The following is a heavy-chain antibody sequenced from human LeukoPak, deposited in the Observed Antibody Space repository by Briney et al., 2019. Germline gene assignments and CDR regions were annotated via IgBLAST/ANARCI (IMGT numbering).Heavy chain of an antibody. V-gene: IGHV3-23*01. D-gene: IGHD3-22*01. J-gene: IGHJ4*02. CDR2: MSWSGDTT. CDR3: AKDHVGIAMIVMVLDS. CDR1: GFDFNDFA. Sequence: GGSLRLSCAASGFDFNDFAMTWVRQAPGKGLEWVSSMSWSGDTTEYAASVKGRFTISRDNAKKTLYLEMDSLRVEDTAIYYCAKDHVGIAMIVMVLDSWGQGTLVTVSS.